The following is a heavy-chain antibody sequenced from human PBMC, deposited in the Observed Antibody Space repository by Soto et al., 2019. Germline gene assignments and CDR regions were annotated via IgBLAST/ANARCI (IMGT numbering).Heavy chain of an antibody. D-gene: IGHD3-10*01. V-gene: IGHV2-5*02. J-gene: IGHJ4*02. CDR2: IYWDNDK. Sequence: QITLKESGPTLVKPTQTLTLTCSFSGFSLSTTGVGVGWIRQSPGKALEWLAIIYWDNDKRYSPSLQSRVTITKDASKNQVVLTVTNMDPVHTGTYYCARSLWFGELHWGQGALVTVSS. CDR1: GFSLSTTGVG. CDR3: ARSLWFGELH.